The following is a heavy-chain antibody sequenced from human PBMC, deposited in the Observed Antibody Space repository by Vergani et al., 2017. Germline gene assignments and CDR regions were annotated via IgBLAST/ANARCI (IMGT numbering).Heavy chain of an antibody. CDR1: GGSFSGYY. J-gene: IGHJ4*02. CDR3: AREQLRGGFDY. Sequence: QGQLPQWGAGLLKPSETLSLTCAVYGGSFSGYYWSWIRQPPGKGLEWIGEINHSGSTNYNPSLKSRVTISVDTSKNQFSLKLSSVTAADTAVYYCAREQLRGGFDYWGQGTLVTVSS. D-gene: IGHD6-6*01. V-gene: IGHV4-34*01. CDR2: INHSGST.